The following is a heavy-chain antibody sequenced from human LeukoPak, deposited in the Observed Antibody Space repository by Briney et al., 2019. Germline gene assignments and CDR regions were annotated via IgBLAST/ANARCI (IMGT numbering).Heavy chain of an antibody. V-gene: IGHV4-59*02. Sequence: SETLSLTCTVSGGSVTTSYSNCGRQPPGKGLEWVGVIYCSGGSTNYNPSIKSRVTISVDTSKNQFSLKLSSVTAADTAVYYCARHPVRYSFDYWGQGTLVTVSS. CDR1: GGSVTTSY. CDR2: IYCSGGST. J-gene: IGHJ4*02. D-gene: IGHD2-15*01. CDR3: ARHPVRYSFDY.